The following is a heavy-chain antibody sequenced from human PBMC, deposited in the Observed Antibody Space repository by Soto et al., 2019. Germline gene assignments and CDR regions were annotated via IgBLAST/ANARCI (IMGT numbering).Heavy chain of an antibody. CDR2: ISSGSSYI. V-gene: IGHV3-21*04. Sequence: EVQLVESGGGLVEPGGSLRLSCAASGFTFNSHTMNWVRQAPGKGLEWVSSISSGSSYIYYADSVKGRFTISRDNANNSLYLQMSSLRAEDTAVYYCANRDAGNSLARFDFWGQGTLVTVSS. D-gene: IGHD6-13*01. CDR3: ANRDAGNSLARFDF. J-gene: IGHJ4*02. CDR1: GFTFNSHT.